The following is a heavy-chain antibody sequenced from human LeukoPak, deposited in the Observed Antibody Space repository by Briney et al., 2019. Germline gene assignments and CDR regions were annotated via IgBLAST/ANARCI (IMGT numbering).Heavy chain of an antibody. Sequence: GGSLRVSCAASGFTFTSYIMNWVRQVPGQGLEWVSSISNSGRYIYYADSMRGRFTISRDNAKNSLYLQMNNLRAEDTAVYFCARVGSNSWYYFDYWGQGTLVTVSS. CDR1: GFTFTSYI. D-gene: IGHD6-19*01. J-gene: IGHJ4*02. CDR2: ISNSGRYI. V-gene: IGHV3-21*01. CDR3: ARVGSNSWYYFDY.